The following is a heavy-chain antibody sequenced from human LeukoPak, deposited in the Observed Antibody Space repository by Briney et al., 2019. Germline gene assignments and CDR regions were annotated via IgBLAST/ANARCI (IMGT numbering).Heavy chain of an antibody. CDR3: TRMEWYYDFAHYMDV. CDR1: GFTFSNYG. V-gene: IGHV3-30*02. J-gene: IGHJ6*03. D-gene: IGHD3-3*01. Sequence: GGSLRLSCAASGFTFSNYGIHWVRQAPGKGLEWVTFMQYDGSDKFYADSVKGRFTISRDNSKNTAYLQMNSLKTEDTAVYYCTRMEWYYDFAHYMDVWGKGTTVTVSS. CDR2: MQYDGSDK.